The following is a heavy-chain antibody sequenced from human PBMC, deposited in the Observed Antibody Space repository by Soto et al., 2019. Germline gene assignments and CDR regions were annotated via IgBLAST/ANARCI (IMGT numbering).Heavy chain of an antibody. V-gene: IGHV3-23*01. CDR3: AKDKPGTTSFDY. Sequence: PGGSLRLSCAASGFTFSSYAMSWVRQAPGKGLEWVSAISDRGDTTHYADSVKGRFTISRDTSKNTLYLQMNALRAEDTAVYYCAKDKPGTTSFDYWGQGTLVTVSS. CDR1: GFTFSSYA. D-gene: IGHD1-1*01. J-gene: IGHJ4*02. CDR2: ISDRGDTT.